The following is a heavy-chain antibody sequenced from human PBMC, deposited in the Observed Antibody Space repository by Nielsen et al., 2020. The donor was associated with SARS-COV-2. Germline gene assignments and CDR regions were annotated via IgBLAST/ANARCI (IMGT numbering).Heavy chain of an antibody. Sequence: ASVKVSCKASGYTFTGYYMHWVRQAPGQGLEWMGIINPSGDITNYAQKFQGRVTMTRDTSISTAYMELSRLRSDDTAVYYCARDPDGEAAAASHWGQGTLVTVSS. D-gene: IGHD6-13*01. J-gene: IGHJ4*02. CDR1: GYTFTGYY. CDR2: INPSGDIT. V-gene: IGHV1-2*02. CDR3: ARDPDGEAAAASH.